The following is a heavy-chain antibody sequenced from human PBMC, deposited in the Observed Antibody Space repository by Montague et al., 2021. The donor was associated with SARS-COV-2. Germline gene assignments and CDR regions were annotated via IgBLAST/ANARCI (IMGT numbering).Heavy chain of an antibody. Sequence: SETLSLTCTVSGDSISGFYWSWIRQPVGKGPEWVGRISTSGSTNYNPSLKSRVTMSVDTSKSQFSLKLSSVTAADTAVYYCARGVVAATGSLDYWGQGTLVTVSS. D-gene: IGHD2-15*01. V-gene: IGHV4-4*07. CDR3: ARGVVAATGSLDY. J-gene: IGHJ4*02. CDR1: GDSISGFY. CDR2: ISTSGST.